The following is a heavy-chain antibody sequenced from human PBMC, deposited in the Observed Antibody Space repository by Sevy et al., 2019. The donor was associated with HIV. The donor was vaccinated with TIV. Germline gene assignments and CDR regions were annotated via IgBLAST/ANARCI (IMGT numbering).Heavy chain of an antibody. CDR3: NTDPIIVLLVTDGMDV. D-gene: IGHD2-8*02. CDR2: IKAKSDGGTI. V-gene: IGHV3-15*01. J-gene: IGHJ6*02. Sequence: GGSLRLSCAASGFTFSYAWMSWVRQAPGKGLEWVGRIKAKSDGGTIDYAAPVKGRFTISRDDSKNTLYLQMNSLKPEDTGIYYCNTDPIIVLLVTDGMDVWGQGTTVTVSS. CDR1: GFTFSYAW.